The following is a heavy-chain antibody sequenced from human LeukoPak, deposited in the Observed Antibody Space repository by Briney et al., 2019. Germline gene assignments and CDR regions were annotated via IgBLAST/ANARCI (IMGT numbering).Heavy chain of an antibody. CDR2: IDPSDSYT. CDR1: GYSFTSYW. D-gene: IGHD3-16*01. CDR3: ARHMYYDLTFDY. J-gene: IGHJ4*02. Sequence: GESLKISCKGPGYSFTSYWISWVRQMPGKGLEWMGRIDPSDSYTNYSPSFQGHVTISADKSISTAYLQWSSLKASDTAMYYCARHMYYDLTFDYWGQGTLVTVSS. V-gene: IGHV5-10-1*01.